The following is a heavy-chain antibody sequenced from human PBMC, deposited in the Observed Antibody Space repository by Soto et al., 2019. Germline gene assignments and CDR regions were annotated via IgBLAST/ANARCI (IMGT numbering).Heavy chain of an antibody. CDR3: ARTSRLKTGPLDY. D-gene: IGHD3-9*01. V-gene: IGHV4-39*07. Sequence: PSETLSLTCTVSGGSFSGSTYYWGWVRQPPGKGLEWIGTIYYSGSTYYNPSLKSRVSIFVDTARDQFSLKLSSVTAADTAVYYCARTSRLKTGPLDYWGQGALVTVSS. CDR2: IYYSGST. CDR1: GGSFSGSTYY. J-gene: IGHJ4*02.